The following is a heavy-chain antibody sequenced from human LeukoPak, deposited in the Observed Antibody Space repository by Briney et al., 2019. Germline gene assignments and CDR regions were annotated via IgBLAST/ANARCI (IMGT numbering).Heavy chain of an antibody. D-gene: IGHD3-3*01. Sequence: GGSLRLSWAAAGFTFSSSAMHWVRQAPGKGLGWVAVISYDESNKYYADSVKGRFTISRDNSKDTLYLQMNSLRAEDTAVYYCARGTDTKPFWSGYWVDVWGQGTTVTVSS. CDR1: GFTFSSSA. CDR3: ARGTDTKPFWSGYWVDV. J-gene: IGHJ6*02. V-gene: IGHV3-30*03. CDR2: ISYDESNK.